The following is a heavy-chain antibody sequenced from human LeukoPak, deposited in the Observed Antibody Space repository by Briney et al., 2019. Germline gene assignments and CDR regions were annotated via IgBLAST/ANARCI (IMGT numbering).Heavy chain of an antibody. CDR2: ISYDGSNK. CDR3: AEVLVPDYGGLYDAFDI. J-gene: IGHJ3*02. V-gene: IGHV3-30*18. Sequence: GGSLRLSCAASGFTFSSYGMHWVRQAPGKGLEWVAVISYDGSNKYYADSVKDRFTISRDNSKNTLYLQMNSLRAEDTAVYYCAEVLVPDYGGLYDAFDIWGQGTMVTVSS. CDR1: GFTFSSYG. D-gene: IGHD4-23*01.